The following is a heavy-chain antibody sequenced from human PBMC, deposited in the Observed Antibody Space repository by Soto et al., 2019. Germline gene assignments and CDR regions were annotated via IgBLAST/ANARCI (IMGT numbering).Heavy chain of an antibody. D-gene: IGHD3-10*01. CDR2: ISAYNGNT. Sequence: QVQLVQSGAEVKKPGASVKVSCKASGYTFTSYGISWVRQAPGQGIEWMGWISAYNGNTNYAQKLQGRVTMTTDTSTSTAYMELRSLRSDDTAGYYCARDQRELGESFVWRFDYWGQGTLVTVSS. CDR1: GYTFTSYG. CDR3: ARDQRELGESFVWRFDY. V-gene: IGHV1-18*01. J-gene: IGHJ4*02.